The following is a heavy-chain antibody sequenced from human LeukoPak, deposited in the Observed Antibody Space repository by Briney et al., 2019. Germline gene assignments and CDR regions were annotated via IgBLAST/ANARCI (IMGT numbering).Heavy chain of an antibody. V-gene: IGHV3-9*01. CDR1: GFTFDDYA. CDR2: ISWNSGSI. D-gene: IGHD6-19*01. CDR3: VRAVADGNL. Sequence: GRSLRLSCAASGFTFDDYAMHWVRQAPGKGLEWVSGISWNSGSIGYADSVKGRFTISRDNAKNSLYLQMNSLRAEDTAVYYCVRAVADGNLWGRGTLVTVSS. J-gene: IGHJ2*01.